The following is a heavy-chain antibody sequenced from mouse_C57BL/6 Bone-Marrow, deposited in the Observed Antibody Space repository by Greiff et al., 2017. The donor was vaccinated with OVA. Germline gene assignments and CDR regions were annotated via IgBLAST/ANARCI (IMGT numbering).Heavy chain of an antibody. V-gene: IGHV5-9-1*02. Sequence: EVQVVESGEGLVKPGGSLKLSCAASGFTFSSYAMSWVRQTPEKRLEWVAYISSGGDYIYYEDPVKGRFTISRDNARNTLYLQMSSLKSEDTAMYYCTRPHYGSSYDYAMDYWGQGTSVTVSS. CDR1: GFTFSSYA. D-gene: IGHD1-1*01. CDR3: TRPHYGSSYDYAMDY. CDR2: ISSGGDYI. J-gene: IGHJ4*01.